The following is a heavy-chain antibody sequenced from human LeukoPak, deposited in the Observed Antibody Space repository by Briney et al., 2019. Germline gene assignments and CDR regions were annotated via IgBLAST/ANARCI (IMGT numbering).Heavy chain of an antibody. Sequence: SQTLSLTCAISGXSXXSNXXAWNWXRXSPSRXLEWXXRTYYRSKWYNDYAVSVKSRITINPDTSKNQFSLHLNSVTPEDTAVYYCVRAGLEKTTQFDYWGQGTLVTVSS. CDR1: GXSXXSNXXA. V-gene: IGHV6-1*01. CDR3: VRAGLEKTTQFDY. D-gene: IGHD1-1*01. J-gene: IGHJ4*02. CDR2: TYYRSKWYN.